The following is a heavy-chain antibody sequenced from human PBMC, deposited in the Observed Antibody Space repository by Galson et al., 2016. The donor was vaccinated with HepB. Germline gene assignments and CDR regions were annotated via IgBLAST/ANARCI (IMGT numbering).Heavy chain of an antibody. Sequence: SLRLSCAASGFSFGRYGMHWVRQAPGKGLEWVAIISYDGSNKNYADSVKGRFTISRDNSKNMLYLQMYSLRAEDTAVYFCAKGLVDYGDYYHHYYCMDVWCQGTTVTVSS. CDR3: AKGLVDYGDYYHHYYCMDV. D-gene: IGHD4-17*01. V-gene: IGHV3-30*18. CDR1: GFSFGRYG. CDR2: ISYDGSNK. J-gene: IGHJ6*02.